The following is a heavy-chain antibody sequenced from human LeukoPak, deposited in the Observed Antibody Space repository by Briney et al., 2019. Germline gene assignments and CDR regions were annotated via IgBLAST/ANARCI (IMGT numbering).Heavy chain of an antibody. J-gene: IGHJ5*02. CDR1: GFTFSSNY. Sequence: GGSLRLSWAASGFTFSSNYMSWVRKAPGKGLEWVSVIYSGGSTYYADSVKGRFTISRDNSKNTLYLQMNSLRAEDTAVCYCARGGPHNWFDPWGQGTLVTVSS. CDR2: IYSGGST. V-gene: IGHV3-53*01. CDR3: ARGGPHNWFDP.